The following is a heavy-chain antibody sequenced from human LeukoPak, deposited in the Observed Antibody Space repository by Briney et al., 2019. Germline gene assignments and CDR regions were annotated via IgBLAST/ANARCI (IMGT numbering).Heavy chain of an antibody. CDR3: ATDRYSSSWYN. Sequence: SVNLFCESWGYTFTSYYMHGVREARRQGLEGRGIINPSGGSTSYAQKFQGRVTMTRDMYTSTVYMELSSLRSEDTAVYYCATDRYSSSWYNWGQGTLVTVSS. CDR1: GYTFTSYY. D-gene: IGHD6-13*01. V-gene: IGHV1-46*01. J-gene: IGHJ4*02. CDR2: INPSGGST.